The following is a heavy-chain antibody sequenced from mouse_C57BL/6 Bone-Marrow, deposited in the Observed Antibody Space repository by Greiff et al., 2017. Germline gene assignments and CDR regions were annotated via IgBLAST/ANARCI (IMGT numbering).Heavy chain of an antibody. CDR1: GFSLTSYG. J-gene: IGHJ3*01. V-gene: IGHV2-2*01. D-gene: IGHD2-3*01. CDR2: IWSGGST. Sequence: QVQLQQSGPGLVQPSQSLSITCTVSGFSLTSYGVHWVRQSPGKGLEWLGVIWSGGSTDYYAAFISRLSISKDNYKSQVFFKMNSLQAYDTAIYYCASYDGYPAWFAYWGQGTLVTVSA. CDR3: ASYDGYPAWFAY.